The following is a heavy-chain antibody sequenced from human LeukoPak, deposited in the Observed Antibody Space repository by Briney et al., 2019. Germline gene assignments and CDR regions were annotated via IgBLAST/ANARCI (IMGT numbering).Heavy chain of an antibody. CDR3: ARDLRPSSIAARPIDY. V-gene: IGHV3-21*01. CDR2: ISSSSSYI. J-gene: IGHJ4*02. Sequence: PGGSLRLSCAASGFTFSSYSMNWVRQAAGKGLEWVSSISSSSSYIYYADSVKGRFTISRDNAKNSLYLQMNSLRAEDTAVYYCARDLRPSSIAARPIDYWGQGTLVTVSS. D-gene: IGHD6-6*01. CDR1: GFTFSSYS.